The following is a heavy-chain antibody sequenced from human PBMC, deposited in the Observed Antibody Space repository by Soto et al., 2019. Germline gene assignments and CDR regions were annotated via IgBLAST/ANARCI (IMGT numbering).Heavy chain of an antibody. V-gene: IGHV3-74*01. J-gene: IGHJ4*02. CDR2: INGDGSSI. Sequence: EVRLVESGGDLVQPGGSLRLSCAASGFPFSSYWMHWVRQAPGKGLVWVSRINGDGSSISYADSVKGRFTISRDNAKNTLYLQMNSLRAEDAAVYYCTRRGCRTTGCYFNWGRGTLVTVSS. D-gene: IGHD2-2*01. CDR3: TRRGCRTTGCYFN. CDR1: GFPFSSYW.